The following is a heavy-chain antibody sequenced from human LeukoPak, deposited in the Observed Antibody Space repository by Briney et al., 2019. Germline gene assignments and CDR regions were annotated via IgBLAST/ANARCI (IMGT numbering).Heavy chain of an antibody. V-gene: IGHV3-23*01. CDR3: AKDTGSGSYYSYYFDY. CDR1: GFTVSSNY. D-gene: IGHD3-10*01. J-gene: IGHJ4*02. Sequence: PGGSLRLSCAASGFTVSSNYMSWVRQAPGKGLEWVSAISGSGGSTYYADSVKGRFTISRDNSKNTLYLQMNSLRAEDTAVYYCAKDTGSGSYYSYYFDYWGQGTLVTVSS. CDR2: ISGSGGST.